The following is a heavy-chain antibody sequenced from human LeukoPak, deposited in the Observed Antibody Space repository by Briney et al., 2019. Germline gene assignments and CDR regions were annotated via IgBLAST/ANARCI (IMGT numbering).Heavy chain of an antibody. CDR3: ARTDYYYMDA. V-gene: IGHV4-34*01. CDR1: GGSISSYY. CDR2: INHSGST. J-gene: IGHJ6*03. Sequence: PSETLSLTCTVSGGSISSYYWSWIRQPPGKGLEWIGEINHSGSTNYNPSLKSRVTISVDTSKNQFSLKLSSVTAADTAVYYCARTDYYYMDAWGKGTTVTVSS.